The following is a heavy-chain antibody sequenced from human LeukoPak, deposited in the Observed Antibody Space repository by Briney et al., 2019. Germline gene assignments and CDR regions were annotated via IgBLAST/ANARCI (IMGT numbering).Heavy chain of an antibody. V-gene: IGHV4-39*07. D-gene: IGHD3-10*01. CDR2: IYYSGST. Sequence: SETLSLTCTVSGGSISSSSYYWGWIRQPPGEVLEWIGSIYYSGSTYYNPSLKSRVTISVDTFKNQFSLKLSSVTAADTAVYYCATLRMVREQFDPWGQGTLVTVSS. CDR1: GGSISSSSYY. CDR3: ATLRMVREQFDP. J-gene: IGHJ5*02.